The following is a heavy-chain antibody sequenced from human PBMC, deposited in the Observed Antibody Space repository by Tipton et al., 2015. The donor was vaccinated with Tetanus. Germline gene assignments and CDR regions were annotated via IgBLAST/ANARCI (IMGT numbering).Heavy chain of an antibody. CDR3: VKEERSGWVNWYFDP. D-gene: IGHD6-19*01. CDR1: GFTFDDYA. J-gene: IGHJ2*01. CDR2: INWNGGTT. V-gene: IGHV3-20*04. Sequence: SLRLSCAASGFTFDDYAMSWVRQAPGKGLEWVSGINWNGGTTGYGDSVKGRFTISRDNAKNSLYLQMDSLRAGDTALYYCVKEERSGWVNWYFDPWGRGTLVTVSS.